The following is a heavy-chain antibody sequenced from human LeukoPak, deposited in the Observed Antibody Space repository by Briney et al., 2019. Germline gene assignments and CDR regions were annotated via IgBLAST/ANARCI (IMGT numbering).Heavy chain of an antibody. J-gene: IGHJ3*02. V-gene: IGHV3-21*04. CDR3: ARSLTYYDILTGYYHEAFDI. CDR2: ISSSSSYI. CDR1: GFTFSSYS. D-gene: IGHD3-9*01. Sequence: SGGSLRLSCAASGFTFSSYSMNWVRQAPGKGLEWVSSISSSSSYIYYADSVEGRFTISRDNAKNSLYLQMNSLRAEDTAVYYCARSLTYYDILTGYYHEAFDIWGQGTMVTVSS.